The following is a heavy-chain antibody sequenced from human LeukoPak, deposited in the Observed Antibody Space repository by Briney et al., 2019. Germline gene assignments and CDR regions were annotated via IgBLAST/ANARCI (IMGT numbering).Heavy chain of an antibody. V-gene: IGHV3-23*01. CDR1: GFTFSSYA. J-gene: IGHJ4*02. Sequence: GGSLRLSCAASGFTFSSYAMSWVRQAPGKGLEWVSAISGSGGSTYYADSVKGRFTISRDNSKNTLYLQMNSLRAEDTAVYYCAKDQGITMVRGAHSYYFDYWGQGTLVTVSS. CDR3: AKDQGITMVRGAHSYYFDY. D-gene: IGHD3-10*01. CDR2: ISGSGGST.